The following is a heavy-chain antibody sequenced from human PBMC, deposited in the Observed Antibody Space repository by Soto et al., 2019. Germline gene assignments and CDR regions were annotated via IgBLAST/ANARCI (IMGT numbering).Heavy chain of an antibody. Sequence: ASVKVSCKASGYTFTSYGISWVRQAPGQGLEWMGWISAYNGNTNYAQKLQGRVTMTTDTSTSTAYMELRSLRSEDTAVYYCARDPLWRDFWSGYLVNCGQGTLVTVYS. D-gene: IGHD3-3*01. CDR2: ISAYNGNT. CDR3: ARDPLWRDFWSGYLVN. J-gene: IGHJ4*02. V-gene: IGHV1-18*04. CDR1: GYTFTSYG.